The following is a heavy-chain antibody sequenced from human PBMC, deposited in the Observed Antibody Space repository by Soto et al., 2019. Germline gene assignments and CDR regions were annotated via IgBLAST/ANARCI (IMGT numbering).Heavy chain of an antibody. Sequence: SETLSLTCAVYGGSFSGYYWSWIRQPPGKGLEWIGEIIYSGSTNYNPSLKSRVTISVDTSKNHFSLKLCFVTAADTAVYYCARARWFDPWGQGTLVTVSS. V-gene: IGHV4-34*12. CDR1: GGSFSGYY. CDR2: IIYSGST. J-gene: IGHJ5*02. CDR3: ARARWFDP.